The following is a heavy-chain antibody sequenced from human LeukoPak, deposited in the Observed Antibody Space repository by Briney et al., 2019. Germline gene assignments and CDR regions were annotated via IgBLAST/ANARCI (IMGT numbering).Heavy chain of an antibody. V-gene: IGHV1-18*01. J-gene: IGHJ4*02. D-gene: IGHD6-13*01. CDR2: ISAYNGNS. CDR1: GYTFTSYS. Sequence: ASVTVSCTASGYTFTSYSINWVRQAPGQGLEWMGWISAYNGNSHYTQKFQGRVTMTTDTSTSTAYMELRSLRSDATAVYYCAREQQLIRGDYWGQGTLVTVSS. CDR3: AREQQLIRGDY.